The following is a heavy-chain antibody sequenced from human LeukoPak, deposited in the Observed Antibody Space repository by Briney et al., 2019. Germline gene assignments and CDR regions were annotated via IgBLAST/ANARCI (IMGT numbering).Heavy chain of an antibody. CDR1: GYTFTGYY. V-gene: IGHV1-2*02. J-gene: IGHJ4*02. CDR2: INPNSGGT. Sequence: ASVKVSCKASGYTFTGYYLHWVRQAPGHGLEWMGWINPNSGGTNFAQKFQGRVTMTRDTSINTAFLELSGLRSDDTAVYYCARRYHYYGSGTYGDFDYWGQGTLVTVSS. CDR3: ARRYHYYGSGTYGDFDY. D-gene: IGHD3-10*01.